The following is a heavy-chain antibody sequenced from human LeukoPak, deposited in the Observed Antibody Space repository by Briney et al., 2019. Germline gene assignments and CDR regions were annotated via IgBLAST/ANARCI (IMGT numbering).Heavy chain of an antibody. Sequence: GEALKISCKGFGYSFTSYWIGLVRPVPGKGLEWMGIIYPGDSDTRYSPSFQGQVNNSADKPISTAYLQWSGLKASDNATYYCARLGSSVVVTGNWFDPWGQGTMVTVSS. V-gene: IGHV5-51*01. CDR3: ARLGSSVVVTGNWFDP. CDR2: IYPGDSDT. CDR1: GYSFTSYW. D-gene: IGHD2-21*02. J-gene: IGHJ5*02.